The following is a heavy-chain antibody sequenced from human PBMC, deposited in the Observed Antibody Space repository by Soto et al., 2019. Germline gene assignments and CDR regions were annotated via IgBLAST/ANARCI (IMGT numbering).Heavy chain of an antibody. V-gene: IGHV4-39*01. CDR2: IYYSGST. D-gene: IGHD3-9*01. J-gene: IGHJ4*02. CDR3: ARTAHYGILTGYYNRGYFDY. Sequence: PGETLSLTCTVTGGSISSRSYYWVWLRQRPGMGRVWLGSIYYSGSTYSNPSLKRLVIISVNTTRNQFSLMLSSVTAADTAVYYCARTAHYGILTGYYNRGYFDYWGQGTLVTVSS. CDR1: GGSISSRSYY.